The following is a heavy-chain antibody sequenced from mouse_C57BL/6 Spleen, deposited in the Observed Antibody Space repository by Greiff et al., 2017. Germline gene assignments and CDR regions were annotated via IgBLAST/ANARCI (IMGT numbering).Heavy chain of an antibody. D-gene: IGHD2-4*01. CDR3: ARQYDCDGAWLAY. CDR2: ISSGSSTI. CDR1: GFTFSDYG. J-gene: IGHJ3*01. V-gene: IGHV5-17*01. Sequence: EVHLVESGGGLVKPGGSLKLSCAASGFTFSDYGMHWVRQAPEKGLEWVAYISSGSSTIYYADTVKGRFTISRDNAKNTLFLQMTSLRSEDTARYYYARQYDCDGAWLAYWGQGTLVTVSA.